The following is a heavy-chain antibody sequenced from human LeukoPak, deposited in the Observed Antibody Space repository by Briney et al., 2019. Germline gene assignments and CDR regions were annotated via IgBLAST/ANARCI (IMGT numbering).Heavy chain of an antibody. V-gene: IGHV1-8*01. CDR2: MNPNSGNT. Sequence: ASVKVSCKASGYTFTSYDINWVRQATGQGLEWMGWMNPNSGNTGYAQKFQGRVTMTRNTSISTAYMELSSLRSEDTAVYYCARGHSFYCTNGVRYLYWGQGTLVTVSS. J-gene: IGHJ4*02. CDR1: GYTFTSYD. CDR3: ARGHSFYCTNGVRYLY. D-gene: IGHD2-8*01.